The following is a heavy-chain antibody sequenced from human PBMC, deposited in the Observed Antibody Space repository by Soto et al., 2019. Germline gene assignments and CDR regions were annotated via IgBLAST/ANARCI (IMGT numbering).Heavy chain of an antibody. CDR2: INPSGGST. CDR3: ARVKSHNTGTHKDYYMDV. V-gene: IGHV1-46*03. Sequence: GASVKVSCKASGYTFTSYYMHWVRQAPGQGLEWMGIINPSGGSTSYAQKFQGRVTMTRDTSTSTVYMELSSLRSEDTAVYYCARVKSHNTGTHKDYYMDVWGKGTTVTVSS. CDR1: GYTFTSYY. D-gene: IGHD1-20*01. J-gene: IGHJ6*03.